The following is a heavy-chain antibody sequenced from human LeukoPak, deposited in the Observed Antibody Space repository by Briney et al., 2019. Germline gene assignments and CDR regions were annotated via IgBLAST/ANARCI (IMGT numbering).Heavy chain of an antibody. CDR2: ISSSSNSI. V-gene: IGHV3-21*01. CDR1: GFTFSSYT. CDR3: ASRSEYRSGWYLGAFDI. D-gene: IGHD6-13*01. J-gene: IGHJ3*02. Sequence: NPGGSLRVSCAASGFTFSSYTMNWVRQAPGKGLEWGSSISSSSNSIYYADSVNSRFTISRDHANNSLYLQMNSLRAEDTAVYYCASRSEYRSGWYLGAFDIWRQGTMVTVSS.